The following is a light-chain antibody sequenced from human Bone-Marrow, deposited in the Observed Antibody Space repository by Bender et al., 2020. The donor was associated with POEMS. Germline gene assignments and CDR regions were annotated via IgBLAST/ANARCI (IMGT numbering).Light chain of an antibody. CDR2: RDN. J-gene: IGLJ3*02. V-gene: IGLV3-27*01. Sequence: SYELTQPSSVSVSPGQTARITCSGDILAKKYARWFQQKPGQAPVLVIYRDNERPSGIPKRFSGSNSGTTVTLTISGAQVEDEADYYCYSAADNNWVFGGGTKLTVL. CDR1: ILAKKY. CDR3: YSAADNNWV.